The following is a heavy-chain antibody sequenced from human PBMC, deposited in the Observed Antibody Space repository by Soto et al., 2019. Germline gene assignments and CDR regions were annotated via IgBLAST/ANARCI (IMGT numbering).Heavy chain of an antibody. Sequence: EVQLVESGGGLVQPGGSLRLSCAASGFTFSSYSMNWVRQAPGKGLEWVSYISSSSSTIYYADSVKVRFTISRDNAKNSLYLQMNSLRDEDTAVYYCARETYYYDSSGYSEHFDYWGQGTLVTVSS. V-gene: IGHV3-48*02. D-gene: IGHD3-22*01. CDR1: GFTFSSYS. CDR3: ARETYYYDSSGYSEHFDY. J-gene: IGHJ4*02. CDR2: ISSSSSTI.